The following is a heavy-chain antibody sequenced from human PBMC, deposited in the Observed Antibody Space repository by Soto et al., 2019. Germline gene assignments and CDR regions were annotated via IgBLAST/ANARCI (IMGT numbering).Heavy chain of an antibody. J-gene: IGHJ4*02. CDR3: ASGRYCSSTSCGWVFDY. Sequence: GGSLSLSCAASGFTFSSYWMHWVRQAPGKGLVWVSRINSDGSSTSYADSVKGRFTISRDNAKNTLYLQMNSLRAEDTAVYYCASGRYCSSTSCGWVFDYWGQGTLVTVSS. CDR2: INSDGSST. D-gene: IGHD2-2*01. V-gene: IGHV3-74*01. CDR1: GFTFSSYW.